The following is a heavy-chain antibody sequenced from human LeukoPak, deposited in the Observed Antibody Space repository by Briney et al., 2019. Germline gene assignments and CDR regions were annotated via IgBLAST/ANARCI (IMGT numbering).Heavy chain of an antibody. CDR1: GGSITSYY. D-gene: IGHD6-19*01. CDR2: IYNSGST. V-gene: IGHV4-59*01. CDR3: ARDPAGGIAVAGFFDY. Sequence: PSETLSLTCTVSGGSITSYYWSWIRQPPGKGLEWIGYIYNSGSTNYNPSLKSRVTISVDTSKNQFSLKLSSVTAADTAVYYCARDPAGGIAVAGFFDYWGQGTLVTVSS. J-gene: IGHJ4*02.